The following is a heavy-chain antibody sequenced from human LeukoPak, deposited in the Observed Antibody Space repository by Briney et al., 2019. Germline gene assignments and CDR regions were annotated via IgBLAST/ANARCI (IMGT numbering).Heavy chain of an antibody. D-gene: IGHD3-22*01. V-gene: IGHV4-59*01. CDR2: IHYSGST. CDR3: ARSFDSSSYYYYFDY. Sequence: PSETLSLTCTVSGGSISSYYWSWIRQSPGKGLEWIGYIHYSGSTNYNPSLKSRVTISVDTSRNQFSLKLSSVTAADTAVYYCARSFDSSSYYYYFDYWGQGTLVTVSS. CDR1: GGSISSYY. J-gene: IGHJ4*02.